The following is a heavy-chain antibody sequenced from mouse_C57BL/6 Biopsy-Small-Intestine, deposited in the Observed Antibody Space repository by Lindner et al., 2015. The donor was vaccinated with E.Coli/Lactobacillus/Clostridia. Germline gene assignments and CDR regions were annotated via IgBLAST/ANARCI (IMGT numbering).Heavy chain of an antibody. CDR3: ARVSSSGPFTGYYF. CDR2: INPTAGST. Sequence: SVKVSCKASGYTFTSYYLHWVRQAPGQGLEWVGIINPTAGSTTYAQKFQGRVTMTRDTSTGTVYMELSSLRSEDTAMYYCARVSSSGPFTGYYFWGQGTLLTVSS. J-gene: IGHJ4*01. CDR1: GYTFTSYY. V-gene: IGHV1-53*01. D-gene: IGHD2-3*01.